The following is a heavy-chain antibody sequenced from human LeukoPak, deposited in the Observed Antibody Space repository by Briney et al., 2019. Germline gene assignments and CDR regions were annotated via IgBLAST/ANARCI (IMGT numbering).Heavy chain of an antibody. D-gene: IGHD3-10*01. CDR3: ARDRAVVGALAYFQH. Sequence: PSETLSLTCTVSGGSISSGSYYWSWIRQPAGKGLEWIGRIYTSGSTNYNPSLKSRVTISVDTSKNQFSLKLSSVTAADTAVYYCARDRAVVGALAYFQHWGQGTLVTVSS. CDR1: GGSISSGSYY. J-gene: IGHJ1*01. CDR2: IYTSGST. V-gene: IGHV4-61*02.